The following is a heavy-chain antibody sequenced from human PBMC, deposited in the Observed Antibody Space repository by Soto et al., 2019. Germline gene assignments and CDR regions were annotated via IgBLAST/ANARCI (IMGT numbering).Heavy chain of an antibody. J-gene: IGHJ6*02. CDR1: GYTFTRSG. CDR2: ISSYNGDT. D-gene: IGHD5-12*01. Sequence: QVQLVQSGAEVKKPGASVKVSCKASGYTFTRSGISWVRQAPGQGPEWMGWISSYNGDTNYAQTFQGRVTMTTDTSTSTAYMERRSLRSDDTAVYYGAREGVAPYYYTGMDVWGQGTPFTVSS. CDR3: AREGVAPYYYTGMDV. V-gene: IGHV1-18*01.